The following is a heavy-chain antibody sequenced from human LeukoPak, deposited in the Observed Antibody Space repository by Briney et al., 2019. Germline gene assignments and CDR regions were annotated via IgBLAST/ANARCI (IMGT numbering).Heavy chain of an antibody. Sequence: KPSETLSLTCTVSGGSISSSSYYWGWIRQPPGKGLEWIGSIYYSGSTYYNPSLKSRVTISVDTSKNQFSLKLSSVTAADTAVYYCARGGYSSGVFDYWGQGTLVTVSS. D-gene: IGHD6-19*01. CDR1: GGSISSSSYY. CDR3: ARGGYSSGVFDY. CDR2: IYYSGST. V-gene: IGHV4-39*01. J-gene: IGHJ4*02.